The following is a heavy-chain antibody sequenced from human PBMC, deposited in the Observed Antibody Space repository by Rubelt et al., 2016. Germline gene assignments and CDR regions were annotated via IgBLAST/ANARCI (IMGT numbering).Heavy chain of an antibody. Sequence: SYSMNWVRQAPGKGLEWVSYISSSSSTIYYADSVKGRFTISRDNAKNSLYLQMNSLRAEDTAVYYCASSVAVAGTDWFDPWGQGTLVTVSS. V-gene: IGHV3-48*04. CDR2: ISSSSSTI. CDR3: ASSVAVAGTDWFDP. CDR1: SYS. J-gene: IGHJ5*02. D-gene: IGHD6-19*01.